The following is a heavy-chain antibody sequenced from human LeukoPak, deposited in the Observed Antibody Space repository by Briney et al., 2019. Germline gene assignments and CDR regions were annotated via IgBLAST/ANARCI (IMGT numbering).Heavy chain of an antibody. CDR2: IIPIYGSA. CDR1: GGTLSSYA. Sequence: SVKVSCKASGGTLSSYAISWVRQAPGQGLERMGGIIPIYGSANYAQKFQGRVTITADESTSTAYMELSSLRSEDTAVYYCARAAGPRSYYMDVWGKGTTVTISS. CDR3: ARAAGPRSYYMDV. D-gene: IGHD6-13*01. V-gene: IGHV1-69*13. J-gene: IGHJ6*03.